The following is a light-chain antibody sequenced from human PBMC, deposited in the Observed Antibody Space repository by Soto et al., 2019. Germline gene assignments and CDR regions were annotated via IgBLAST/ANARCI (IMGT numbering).Light chain of an antibody. V-gene: IGKV1-5*03. CDR1: QNINSD. J-gene: IGKJ1*01. CDR3: QQHNNYWT. Sequence: DVQMTQSPSTLSASVGDRVTITCRASQNINSDLAWYQQKPGKAPQLLIYRASSLESGVPSRFIGSGSGTEFTLTITSLQPDEFATYYCQQHNNYWTFGHVTRVEIK. CDR2: RAS.